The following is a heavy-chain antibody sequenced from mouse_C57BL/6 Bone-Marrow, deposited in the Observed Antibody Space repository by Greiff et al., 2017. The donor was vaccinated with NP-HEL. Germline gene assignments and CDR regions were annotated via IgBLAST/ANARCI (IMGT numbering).Heavy chain of an antibody. D-gene: IGHD2-3*01. CDR2: IYPGSGST. CDR1: GYTFTSYW. Sequence: QVQLQQSGAELVKPGASVKMSCKASGYTFTSYWITWVKQRPGQGLEWIGDIYPGSGSTNYNEKFKSKATLTVDTSSSTAYMQLSSLTSEDSAVYYCARGGVYDGYPHWYFDVWGTGTTVTVSS. CDR3: ARGGVYDGYPHWYFDV. J-gene: IGHJ1*03. V-gene: IGHV1-55*01.